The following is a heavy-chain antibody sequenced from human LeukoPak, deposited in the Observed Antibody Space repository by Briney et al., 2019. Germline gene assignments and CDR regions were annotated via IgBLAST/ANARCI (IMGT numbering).Heavy chain of an antibody. CDR3: ARDNYDSSGYYFD. V-gene: IGHV3-48*03. J-gene: IGHJ4*02. CDR1: GFTFSSYE. Sequence: LPGGSLRLSCAASGFTFSSYEMNWVRQAPGKGLEWVSYISSSGSTTHYADSVKGRFTISRDNAKNSLYLQMNSLRAEDTAVYYCARDNYDSSGYYFDWGQGTLVTVSS. CDR2: ISSSGSTT. D-gene: IGHD3-22*01.